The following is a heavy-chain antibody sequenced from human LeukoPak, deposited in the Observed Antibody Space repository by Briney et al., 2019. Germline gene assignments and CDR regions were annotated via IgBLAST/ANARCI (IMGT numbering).Heavy chain of an antibody. J-gene: IGHJ4*02. CDR1: GGSFSGYY. CDR3: ARGSPFDY. Sequence: SETLSLTCAVYGGSFSGYYWSWIRQPPGKGLEWIGEINHSGSTNYNPSLKSRVTISVDTSKNQFSLKLSSVTAADTAVYYCARGSPFDYWGQGTLVTVSS. V-gene: IGHV4-34*01. CDR2: INHSGST.